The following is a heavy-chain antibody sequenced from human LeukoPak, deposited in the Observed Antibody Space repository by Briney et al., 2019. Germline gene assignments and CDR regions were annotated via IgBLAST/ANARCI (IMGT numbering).Heavy chain of an antibody. D-gene: IGHD6-19*01. V-gene: IGHV3-7*03. CDR2: IKQDGSEK. CDR1: GFTFSSYW. CDR3: ARNEWLAYYFDY. J-gene: IGHJ4*02. Sequence: GGSLRLSCAASGFTFSSYWMSWVRQAPGKGLEWVANIKQDGSEKYYVDSVKGRFTISRDNAKNSLYLQMSSLTADDTALYYCARNEWLAYYFDYWGQGTLVTVSS.